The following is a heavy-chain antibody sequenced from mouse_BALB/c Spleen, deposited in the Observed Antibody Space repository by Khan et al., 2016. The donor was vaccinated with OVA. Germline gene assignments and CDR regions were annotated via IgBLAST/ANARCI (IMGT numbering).Heavy chain of an antibody. J-gene: IGHJ4*01. CDR3: ARSYYRYDGYYAMDY. D-gene: IGHD2-14*01. Sequence: QVQLKESGPGLVAPSQSLSITCTVSGFSLSRYNIHWVRQTPGKGLEWLGMIWGGGSTDYTSALKSRLSISKDNSKSPVFLKMNSLQTDDTAMYYCARSYYRYDGYYAMDYWGQGTSVTGSS. CDR1: GFSLSRYN. CDR2: IWGGGST. V-gene: IGHV2-6-4*01.